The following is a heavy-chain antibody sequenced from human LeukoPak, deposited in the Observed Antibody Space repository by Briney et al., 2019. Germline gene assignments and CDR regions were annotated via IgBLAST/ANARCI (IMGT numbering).Heavy chain of an antibody. V-gene: IGHV3-23*01. CDR3: AKGGGAILPDWFDP. CDR1: GFTFSSFA. J-gene: IGHJ5*02. CDR2: ISGSGGST. D-gene: IGHD2-2*02. Sequence: GGSLRLSCAAPGFTFSSFAMSRVRQAPGKGLEWVSAISGSGGSTYYADSVKGRFTISRDNSKNTLYLQMNSLRAEDTAVYYCAKGGGAILPDWFDPWGQGTLVTVSS.